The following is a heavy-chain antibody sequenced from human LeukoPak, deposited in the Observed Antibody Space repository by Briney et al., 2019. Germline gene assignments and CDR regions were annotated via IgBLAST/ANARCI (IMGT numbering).Heavy chain of an antibody. V-gene: IGHV1-18*01. Sequence: ASVKVSCKASGYTLTSYGISWVRRAPGQGLEWMGGISAYNGVTNYAQKLQGRVTMTTDTSTSTAYMELRSLRSDDTAVYYCARMSYGSGTNWFDPWGQGTLVTVSS. CDR2: ISAYNGVT. CDR3: ARMSYGSGTNWFDP. D-gene: IGHD3-10*01. J-gene: IGHJ5*02. CDR1: GYTLTSYG.